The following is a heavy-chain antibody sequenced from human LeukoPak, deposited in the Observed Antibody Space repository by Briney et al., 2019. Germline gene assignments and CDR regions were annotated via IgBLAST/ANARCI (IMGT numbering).Heavy chain of an antibody. V-gene: IGHV1-8*01. CDR3: ARHPLPPTKDIVVVPAAIALYYGMDV. D-gene: IGHD2-2*01. J-gene: IGHJ6*02. Sequence: ASVKVSCKASGYTFTSYDINWVRQATGQGLEWMGWMNPNSGNTGYAQKFQGRVTMTRNTSISTAYMELGSLRSEDTAVYYCARHPLPPTKDIVVVPAAIALYYGMDVWGQGTTVTVSS. CDR2: MNPNSGNT. CDR1: GYTFTSYD.